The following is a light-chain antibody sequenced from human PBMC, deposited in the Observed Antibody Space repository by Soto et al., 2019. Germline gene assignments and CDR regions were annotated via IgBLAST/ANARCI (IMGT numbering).Light chain of an antibody. CDR3: QEYNSYPVN. Sequence: DIQVTQSPATLSAYVGARVTITCRARQNIGTWLAWYQQKPGKAPKLLIYDASTLESGVPSRFSGRGSGTEFTLTITSLHPEDVATHYCQEYNSYPVNFGQGTRL. J-gene: IGKJ5*01. V-gene: IGKV1-5*01. CDR1: QNIGTW. CDR2: DAS.